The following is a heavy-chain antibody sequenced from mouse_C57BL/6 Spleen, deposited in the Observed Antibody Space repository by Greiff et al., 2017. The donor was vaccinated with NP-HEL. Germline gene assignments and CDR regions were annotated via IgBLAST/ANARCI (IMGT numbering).Heavy chain of an antibody. D-gene: IGHD3-2*02. CDR1: GYTFTSYW. V-gene: IGHV1-50*01. CDR2: IDPSDSYT. J-gene: IGHJ2*01. Sequence: QVQLQQSGAELVKPGASVKLSCKASGYTFTSYWMQWVKQRPGQGLEWIGEIDPSDSYTNYNQKFKGKATLTVDTSSSTAYMQLSSLTSEDSAVYYCARWDSSGYFDYWGQGTTLTVSS. CDR3: ARWDSSGYFDY.